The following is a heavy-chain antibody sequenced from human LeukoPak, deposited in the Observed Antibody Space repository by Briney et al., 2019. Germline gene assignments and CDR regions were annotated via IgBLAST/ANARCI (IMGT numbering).Heavy chain of an antibody. Sequence: PGGSLRLSCAASGFTFSDYYMSWIRQAPGKGLEWVSYISSSGSTIYYADSVKGRFTISRDNAKNSLYLQTNSLRAEDTAVYYCARVWELWTVFDYWGQGTLVTVTS. CDR1: GFTFSDYY. J-gene: IGHJ4*02. CDR2: ISSSGSTI. D-gene: IGHD1-26*01. V-gene: IGHV3-11*01. CDR3: ARVWELWTVFDY.